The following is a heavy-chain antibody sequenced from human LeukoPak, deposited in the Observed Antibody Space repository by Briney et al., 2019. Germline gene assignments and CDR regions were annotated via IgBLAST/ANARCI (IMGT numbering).Heavy chain of an antibody. CDR3: ARRYRRWGSNYYYYYMDV. V-gene: IGHV1-2*02. CDR2: VNPNSGGT. D-gene: IGHD3-16*02. J-gene: IGHJ6*03. CDR1: GYTFTAYH. Sequence: GASVQVSCKASGYTFTAYHIHWVRQAPGQGLEWVGWVNPNSGGTNWAQKFQGRVTMTRDTSISTAYMELSRLTSDDTAVYYCARRYRRWGSNYYYYYMDVWGEGTTVTVSS.